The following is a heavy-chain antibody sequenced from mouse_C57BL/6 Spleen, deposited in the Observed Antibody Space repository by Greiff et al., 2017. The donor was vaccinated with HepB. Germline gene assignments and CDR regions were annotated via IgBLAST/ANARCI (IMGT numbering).Heavy chain of an antibody. V-gene: IGHV1-53*01. CDR2: INPSNGGT. J-gene: IGHJ2*01. D-gene: IGHD1-1*01. CDR1: GYTFTSYW. Sequence: QVQLKQPGTELVKPGASVKLSCKASGYTFTSYWMHWVKQRPGQGLEWIGNINPSNGGTNYNEKFKSKATLTVDKSSSTAYMQLSSLTSEDSAVYYCARSRIITTVVDDYWGQGTTLTVSS. CDR3: ARSRIITTVVDDY.